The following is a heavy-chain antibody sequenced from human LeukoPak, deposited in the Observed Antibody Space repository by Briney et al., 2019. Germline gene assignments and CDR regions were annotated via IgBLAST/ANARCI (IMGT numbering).Heavy chain of an antibody. V-gene: IGHV1-69*05. CDR3: ARSNYDFWSGYYAHMDV. Sequence: GASVKVSCKASGGTFSSYAISWVRQAPGQGLEWMGGIIPIFGTANYAQKFQGRVTITTDESTSTAYMELSSLRSEDTAVCYCARSNYDFWSGYYAHMDVWGKGTTVTVSS. D-gene: IGHD3-3*01. J-gene: IGHJ6*03. CDR1: GGTFSSYA. CDR2: IIPIFGTA.